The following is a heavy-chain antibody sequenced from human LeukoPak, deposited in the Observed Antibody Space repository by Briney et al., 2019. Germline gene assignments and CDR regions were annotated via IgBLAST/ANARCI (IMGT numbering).Heavy chain of an antibody. V-gene: IGHV3-7*03. CDR1: GFTLSSYW. J-gene: IGHJ4*02. D-gene: IGHD1-26*01. Sequence: GGSLRLSCAASGFTLSSYWMIWVRQAPGKGLEWVANIKQDGSEISYVDSVKGRFTISRDNAKNSLYLQMNSLRAEDTAVYYCARYSGGYYYPPAWDLWGQGTLVTVSS. CDR2: IKQDGSEI. CDR3: ARYSGGYYYPPAWDL.